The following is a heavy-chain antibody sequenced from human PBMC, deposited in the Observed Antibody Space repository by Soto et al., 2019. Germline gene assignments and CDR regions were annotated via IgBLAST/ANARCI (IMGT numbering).Heavy chain of an antibody. J-gene: IGHJ6*02. CDR1: GFTFSSYS. Sequence: PXGSLKLSCAASGFTFSSYSMNWVRQAPGKGLEWVSSISSSSSYIYYADSVKGRFTISRDNAKNSLYLQMNSLRAEGTAVYYCARDGYNPKSGYYYYYGMDVWGQGTTVTVSS. D-gene: IGHD5-12*01. CDR2: ISSSSSYI. V-gene: IGHV3-21*01. CDR3: ARDGYNPKSGYYYYYGMDV.